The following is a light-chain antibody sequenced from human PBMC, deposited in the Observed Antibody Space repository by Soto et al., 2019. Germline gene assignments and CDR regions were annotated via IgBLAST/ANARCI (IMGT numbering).Light chain of an antibody. CDR1: QSISSW. CDR3: QQYNSYSWT. V-gene: IGKV1-5*01. CDR2: DAS. J-gene: IGKJ1*01. Sequence: DIQMTQSPSTLSASVGDRVTITCRASQSISSWLAWYQQKPGKAPKLLIYDASSLESGVPSRFSGSGSGTEFTLAICSLQPDDFATYSCQQYNSYSWTFGQGTKVEIK.